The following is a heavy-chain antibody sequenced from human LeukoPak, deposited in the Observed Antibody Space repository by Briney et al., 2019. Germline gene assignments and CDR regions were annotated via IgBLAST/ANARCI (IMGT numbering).Heavy chain of an antibody. V-gene: IGHV4-59*08. CDR1: GGSISSYY. Sequence: PSETLSLTCTVSGGSISSYYWSWIRQPPGKGLEWIGYIYYSGSTNYNPSLKSRVTISVDTSKNQFSLKLSSVTAADTAVYYCARHGTSSTTYIGYWGQGALVIVSS. CDR3: ARHGTSSTTYIGY. D-gene: IGHD1-1*01. CDR2: IYYSGST. J-gene: IGHJ4*02.